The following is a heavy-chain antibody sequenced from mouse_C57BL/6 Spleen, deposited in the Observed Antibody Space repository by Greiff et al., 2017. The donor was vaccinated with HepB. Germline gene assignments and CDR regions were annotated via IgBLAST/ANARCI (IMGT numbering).Heavy chain of an antibody. Sequence: EVQVVESGGGLVKPGGSLKLSCAASGFTFSDYGMHWVRQAPEKGLEWVAYISSGSSTIYYAETVKGRFTISRDNAKNTLFRQMTSLRSEDTAMYYCARQNWDGGYYFDYWGQGTTLTVSS. CDR1: GFTFSDYG. D-gene: IGHD4-1*01. CDR2: ISSGSSTI. CDR3: ARQNWDGGYYFDY. J-gene: IGHJ2*01. V-gene: IGHV5-17*01.